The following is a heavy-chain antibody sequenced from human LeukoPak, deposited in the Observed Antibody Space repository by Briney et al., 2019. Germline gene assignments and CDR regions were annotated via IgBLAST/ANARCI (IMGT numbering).Heavy chain of an antibody. V-gene: IGHV3-33*06. Sequence: GRSLRLPCAASGFTFSLDGMHWVRQGPGKGLEWVALISNDGSKTYYADSVKGRFTISRDNSKNTVYLQVSSLRADDTAVYYCAKDSRGANFGDFDYWGQGTLVTVSS. CDR3: AKDSRGANFGDFDY. CDR2: ISNDGSKT. D-gene: IGHD3-10*01. CDR1: GFTFSLDG. J-gene: IGHJ4*02.